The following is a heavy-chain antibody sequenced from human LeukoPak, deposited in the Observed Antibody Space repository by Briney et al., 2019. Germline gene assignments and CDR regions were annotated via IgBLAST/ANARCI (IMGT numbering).Heavy chain of an antibody. J-gene: IGHJ3*02. CDR3: ARLTYYYGSGSYSDAFDI. V-gene: IGHV4-30-4*01. CDR2: IYYSGST. Sequence: SQTLSLTCTVSGGSISSGDYYWGWIRQPPGKGLDWIGYIYYSGSTYYNPSLKSRVTISVDTSKNQFSLKLSSVTAADTAVYYCARLTYYYGSGSYSDAFDIWGQGTMVTVSS. D-gene: IGHD3-10*01. CDR1: GGSISSGDYY.